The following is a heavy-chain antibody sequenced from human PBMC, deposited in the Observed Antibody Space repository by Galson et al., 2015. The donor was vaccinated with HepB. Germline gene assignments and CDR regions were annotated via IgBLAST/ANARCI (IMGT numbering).Heavy chain of an antibody. J-gene: IGHJ6*03. CDR2: MNTNTGKP. D-gene: IGHD3-3*01. CDR1: GYTFTDYV. Sequence: SVKVSCKASGYTFTDYVVNWVRQAPGQGLESMGWMNTNTGKPTYAPGFAGRFVFSLDTSVTTAYLQISSLETDDTAVYYCARSPLRFLDWLPYYDYYYMDVWGEGTTVTVSS. V-gene: IGHV7-4-1*02. CDR3: ARSPLRFLDWLPYYDYYYMDV.